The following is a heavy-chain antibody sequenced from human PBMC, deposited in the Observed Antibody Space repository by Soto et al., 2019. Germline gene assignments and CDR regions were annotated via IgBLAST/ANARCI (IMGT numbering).Heavy chain of an antibody. J-gene: IGHJ3*01. V-gene: IGHV4-4*07. CDR1: GGPMTGYF. D-gene: IGHD1-26*01. Sequence: VQLQESGPGLVRPSETLSLKCNVYGGPMTGYFWSWFRLSAGKGLEWIVRIYTSGTTNYNPSFQSRVTMSVDTSWTHFSLRLTSVTAAASALYYCATATNPWAFDVWGPGTMVSVS. CDR3: ATATNPWAFDV. CDR2: IYTSGTT.